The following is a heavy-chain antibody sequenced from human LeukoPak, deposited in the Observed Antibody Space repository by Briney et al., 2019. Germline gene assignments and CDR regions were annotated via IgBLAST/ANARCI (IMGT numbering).Heavy chain of an antibody. CDR1: GGSISGVNNY. CDR3: ARGHVYSSSRNAFDI. Sequence: PSETLSLTCTVSGGSISGVNNYWSWIRQPPGKGLEWIGYIYYSGSTNYNPSLKSRVTISVDTSKNQFSLKLSSVTAADTAVYYCARGHVYSSSRNAFDIWGQGTMVTVSS. V-gene: IGHV4-61*01. J-gene: IGHJ3*02. CDR2: IYYSGST. D-gene: IGHD6-6*01.